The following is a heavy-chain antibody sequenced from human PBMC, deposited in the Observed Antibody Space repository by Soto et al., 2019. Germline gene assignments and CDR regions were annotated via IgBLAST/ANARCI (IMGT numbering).Heavy chain of an antibody. CDR1: GFTFSTYW. Sequence: EVQRVESGGGLVQPGGSLRLSCAASGFTFSTYWMQWVRQVPGEGLVWVSSISENGGITTYADSVKGRFTISRDNAKNTLYLQMNGLRVEDTAIYYCAREYYSSGTHWGQGTLVTVST. CDR2: ISENGGIT. D-gene: IGHD3-10*01. CDR3: AREYYSSGTH. V-gene: IGHV3-74*01. J-gene: IGHJ1*01.